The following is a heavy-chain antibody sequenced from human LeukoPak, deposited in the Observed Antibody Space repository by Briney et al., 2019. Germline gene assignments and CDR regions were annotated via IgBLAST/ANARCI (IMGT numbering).Heavy chain of an antibody. Sequence: GGSLRLSCAASGFTFSSYGMHWVRQAPGKGLEWVAVISYDGSNKYYADSVKGRFTISRDNSKNALYLQMISLRAEDTAVYYCAKLAPIAAADPWVDYWGQGTLVTVSS. D-gene: IGHD6-13*01. CDR2: ISYDGSNK. CDR1: GFTFSSYG. V-gene: IGHV3-30*18. J-gene: IGHJ4*02. CDR3: AKLAPIAAADPWVDY.